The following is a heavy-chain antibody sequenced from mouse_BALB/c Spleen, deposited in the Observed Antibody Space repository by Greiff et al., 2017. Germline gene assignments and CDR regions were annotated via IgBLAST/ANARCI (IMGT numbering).Heavy chain of an antibody. V-gene: IGHV3-2*02. CDR2: ISYSGST. CDR3: ARGLGPYAMDY. J-gene: IGHJ4*01. Sequence: EVKLVESGPGLVKPSQSLSLTCTVTGYSITSDYAWNWIRQFPGNKLEWMGYISYSGSTSYNPSLKSRISITRDTSKNQFFLQLNSVTTEDTATYYCARGLGPYAMDYWGQGTSVTVSS. CDR1: GYSITSDYA. D-gene: IGHD4-1*01.